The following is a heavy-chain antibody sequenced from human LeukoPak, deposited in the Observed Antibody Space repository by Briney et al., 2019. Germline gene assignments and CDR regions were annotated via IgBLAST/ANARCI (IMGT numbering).Heavy chain of an antibody. CDR3: ARSGYSSSWYRDYYYYMDV. CDR2: IHTSGST. D-gene: IGHD6-13*01. J-gene: IGHJ6*03. Sequence: SETLSLTCTVSGGSISSGNYYWSWIRQPAGKGLEWIGRIHTSGSTNYKPSLKSRVTISGDTSKNQFSLKATSVTAADTAVYYCARSGYSSSWYRDYYYYMDVWGKGTTVTVSS. CDR1: GGSISSGNYY. V-gene: IGHV4-61*02.